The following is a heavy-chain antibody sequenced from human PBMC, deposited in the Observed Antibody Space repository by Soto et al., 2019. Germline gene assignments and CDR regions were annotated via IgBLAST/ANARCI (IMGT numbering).Heavy chain of an antibody. V-gene: IGHV3-30*18. J-gene: IGHJ6*02. D-gene: IGHD2-15*01. CDR1: GFTFSDFG. Sequence: GGSLRLSCAASGFTFSDFGIHWVRQAPGKGLEWVAFISYEGYNKWSADSVKGRSTISRDNSKNTVDLQMSSLRPEDTAVYYCAKDSGGGPHHHYYGLDVRGQGTTVTVSS. CDR2: ISYEGYNK. CDR3: AKDSGGGPHHHYYGLDV.